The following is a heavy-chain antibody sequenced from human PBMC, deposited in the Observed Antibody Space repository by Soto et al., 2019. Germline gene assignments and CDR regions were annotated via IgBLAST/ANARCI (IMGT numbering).Heavy chain of an antibody. CDR2: IYHSGST. Sequence: SETLSLTCAVSGGSISSSNWWSWVRHPPGKGLEWIGEIYHSGSTNYNPSLKSRVTISVDKSKNQFSLKLSSVTAADTAVYYCARERSSSPRADYYYGMDVWGQGTTVTVSS. CDR3: ARERSSSPRADYYYGMDV. V-gene: IGHV4-4*02. J-gene: IGHJ6*02. D-gene: IGHD6-13*01. CDR1: GGSISSSNW.